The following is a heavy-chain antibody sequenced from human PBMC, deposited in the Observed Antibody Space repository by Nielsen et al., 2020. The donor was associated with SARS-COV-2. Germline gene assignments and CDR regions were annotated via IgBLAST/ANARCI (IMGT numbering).Heavy chain of an antibody. CDR2: INAGNGNT. CDR1: GYTFTSYA. V-gene: IGHV1-3*01. D-gene: IGHD3-10*01. Sequence: ASVKVSCKASGYTFTSYAMHWVRQAPGQRLEWMGWINAGNGNTKYSQKFQGRVTITRDTSASTAYMELSSLRSEDTAVYYCARDLTGSYGSGSYIAFDIWSQGTMVTVSS. CDR3: ARDLTGSYGSGSYIAFDI. J-gene: IGHJ3*02.